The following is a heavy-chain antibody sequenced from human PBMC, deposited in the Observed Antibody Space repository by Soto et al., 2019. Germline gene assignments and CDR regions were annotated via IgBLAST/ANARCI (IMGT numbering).Heavy chain of an antibody. Sequence: EVPLVESGGGLVQPGGSLRLSCAASRFTFSSYSMNWVRQAPGKGLEWVSYISSSSSTIYYADSVKGRFTISRDNAKNSLYLQMNSLRDEDTAVYYCAGERGPLNWFDPWGQGTLVTVSS. CDR2: ISSSSSTI. J-gene: IGHJ5*02. V-gene: IGHV3-48*02. CDR1: RFTFSSYS. CDR3: AGERGPLNWFDP.